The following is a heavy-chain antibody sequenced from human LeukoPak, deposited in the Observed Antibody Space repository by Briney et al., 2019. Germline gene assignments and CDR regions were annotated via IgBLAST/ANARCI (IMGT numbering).Heavy chain of an antibody. CDR1: GYTFTGYY. V-gene: IGHV1-2*02. Sequence: GASVKVSCKASGYTFTGYYMHWVRQAPGQGLEWMGWINPNSGGTNYAQKFQGRVTMTRDTSISTAYMELSRLRSDDTAVYYCARGGGRTRGAIFGVVPPYYFDYWGQGTLVTVSS. D-gene: IGHD3-3*01. CDR2: INPNSGGT. J-gene: IGHJ4*02. CDR3: ARGGGRTRGAIFGVVPPYYFDY.